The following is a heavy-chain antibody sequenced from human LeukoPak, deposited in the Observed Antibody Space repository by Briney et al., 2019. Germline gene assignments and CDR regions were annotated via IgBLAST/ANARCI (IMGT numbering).Heavy chain of an antibody. CDR1: GYTFTRYY. V-gene: IGHV1-46*01. CDR3: ARSLYNNDGFDY. Sequence: ASVKVSCKAYGYTFTRYYIHWVRQAPGQGLEWMGMINPSGGTTTYAQKSQGRVTMTRDTSTSTVYMELSSLRSEDTAVYYCARSLYNNDGFDYWGQGTLVTVSS. J-gene: IGHJ4*02. CDR2: INPSGGTT. D-gene: IGHD3-10*01.